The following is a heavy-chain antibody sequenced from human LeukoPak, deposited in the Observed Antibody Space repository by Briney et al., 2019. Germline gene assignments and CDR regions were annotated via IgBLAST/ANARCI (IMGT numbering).Heavy chain of an antibody. J-gene: IGHJ4*02. Sequence: GGSLRLSCAVSGFTFSGFWMSWSRQAPGKGLEWVASINSDGSEGYYADSVKGRFTISRDNSKNTLYLQMNSLRAEDTAVYYCAKARVRGDNRYYFDYWGQGTLVTVSS. D-gene: IGHD3-10*01. CDR3: AKARVRGDNRYYFDY. V-gene: IGHV3-7*01. CDR2: INSDGSEG. CDR1: GFTFSGFW.